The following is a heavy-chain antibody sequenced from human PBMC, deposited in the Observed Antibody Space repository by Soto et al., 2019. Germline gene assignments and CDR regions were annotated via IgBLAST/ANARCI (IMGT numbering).Heavy chain of an antibody. CDR1: GFTFSSYW. V-gene: IGHV3-7*05. CDR2: IKQDGSEK. CDR3: APGATIYYFDY. Sequence: EVQLVESGGGLVQPGGSLRLSCAASGFTFSSYWMSWVRQAPGKGLEWVANIKQDGSEKYYVDSVKGRFTISRDNAKNSLHLQMNSLRAEDTAVYYCAPGATIYYFDYWGQGTLVTVSS. D-gene: IGHD5-12*01. J-gene: IGHJ4*02.